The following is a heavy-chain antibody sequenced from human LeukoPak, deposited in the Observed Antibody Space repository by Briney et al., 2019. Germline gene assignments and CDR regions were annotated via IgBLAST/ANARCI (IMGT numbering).Heavy chain of an antibody. J-gene: IGHJ4*02. CDR2: IKQDGSEK. V-gene: IGHV3-7*04. Sequence: GGSLRLSCAASGFTFSSYWMSWVRQAPGKGLEWVANIKQDGSEKYYVDSVKGRFTISRDNAKNSLYLQMNSLRAEDTAVYYCARGGLRYFDCFDYWGQGTPVTVSS. CDR3: ARGGLRYFDCFDY. CDR1: GFTFSSYW. D-gene: IGHD3-9*01.